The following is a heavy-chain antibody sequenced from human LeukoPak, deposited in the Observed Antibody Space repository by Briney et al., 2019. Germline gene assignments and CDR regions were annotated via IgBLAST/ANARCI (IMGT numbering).Heavy chain of an antibody. Sequence: SETLSLTCTVSGGSISSYYWSWIRQSAGKGLEWIGRIYSSGSSNYNPSLKSRVTMSIDTSKNQFSLKLSSVTAADTAVYYCARGDTGYSYGSFFDYWGQGTLVTVSS. CDR2: IYSSGSS. D-gene: IGHD5-18*01. CDR3: ARGDTGYSYGSFFDY. J-gene: IGHJ4*02. CDR1: GGSISSYY. V-gene: IGHV4-4*07.